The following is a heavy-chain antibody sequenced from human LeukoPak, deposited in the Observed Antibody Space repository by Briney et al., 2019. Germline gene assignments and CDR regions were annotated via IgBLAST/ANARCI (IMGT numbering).Heavy chain of an antibody. D-gene: IGHD6-13*01. CDR1: GGSISSYY. CDR3: ARQEQQLIYNWFDP. J-gene: IGHJ5*02. V-gene: IGHV4-59*01. CDR2: IYYSGST. Sequence: SETLSLTCTVSGGSISSYYWSWIRQPAGKGLEWIGYIYYSGSTNYNPSLKSRVTISVDTSKNQFSLKLSSVTAADTAVYYCARQEQQLIYNWFDPWGQGTLVTVSS.